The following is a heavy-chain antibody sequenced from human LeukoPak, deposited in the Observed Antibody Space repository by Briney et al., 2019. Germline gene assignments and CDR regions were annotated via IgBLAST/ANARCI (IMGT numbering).Heavy chain of an antibody. D-gene: IGHD1-26*01. CDR1: GYSFTSYW. J-gene: IGHJ3*02. Sequence: PGESLKISCKGSGYSFTSYWIGWVRQMPGKGLEWMGIVYPGDSDTRYSPSFQGQVTISADKSISTAYLQWSSLKASGTAMYYCARPIGGSYSDFDIWGQGTMVTVSS. V-gene: IGHV5-51*01. CDR2: VYPGDSDT. CDR3: ARPIGGSYSDFDI.